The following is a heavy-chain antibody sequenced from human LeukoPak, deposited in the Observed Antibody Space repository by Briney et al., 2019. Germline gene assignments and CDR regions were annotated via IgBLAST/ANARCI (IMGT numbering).Heavy chain of an antibody. CDR3: AREAVTRDYFDL. CDR2: IYYSGST. Sequence: SETLSLTCTVSGGSISSYYWSWIRQPPGKGLEWIGYIYYSGSTNYNPSLKSRVTISVDTSKNQFSLKLSSVTAADTAVYYCAREAVTRDYFDLWGRGTLVTVSS. V-gene: IGHV4-59*01. CDR1: GGSISSYY. J-gene: IGHJ2*01. D-gene: IGHD4-17*01.